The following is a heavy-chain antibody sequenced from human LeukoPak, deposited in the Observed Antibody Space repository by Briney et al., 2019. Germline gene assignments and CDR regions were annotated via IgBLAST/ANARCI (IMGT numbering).Heavy chain of an antibody. CDR3: ARNGVGTVGFRAFDV. V-gene: IGHV3-23*01. J-gene: IGHJ3*01. CDR1: GFTFSSFA. Sequence: GGSLRLSCAASGFTFSSFAMSWVRQAPGKGLEWVANIVGSGDTTSYADSVTGRFTISRDNSRNTVYLEMNSLRAEDSAVYFCARNGVGTVGFRAFDVWGRGTMVTVSS. CDR2: IVGSGDTT. D-gene: IGHD1-26*01.